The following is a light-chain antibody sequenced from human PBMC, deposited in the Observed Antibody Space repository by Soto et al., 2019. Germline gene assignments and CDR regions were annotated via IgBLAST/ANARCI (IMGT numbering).Light chain of an antibody. J-gene: IGKJ1*01. Sequence: EIVLTQSQDTLSVSPGERATISCRASQSVSNNYLAWYQQKPGQAPRLLIYGASNRATGIPDRFSGSGSGTDFTLTISSLEPEDFAVYYCQQYGSSPWTFGQGTKVDIK. CDR3: QQYGSSPWT. CDR1: QSVSNNY. V-gene: IGKV3-20*01. CDR2: GAS.